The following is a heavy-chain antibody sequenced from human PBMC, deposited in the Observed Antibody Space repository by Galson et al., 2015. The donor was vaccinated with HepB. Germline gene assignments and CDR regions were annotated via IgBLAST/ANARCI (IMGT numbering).Heavy chain of an antibody. D-gene: IGHD2-2*01. CDR3: ARGAGRYCSSTSCPFDF. Sequence: SLRLSCAASGFTVSSNYMSWVRQAPGKGLEWVSVIYSGGSTYYADSVKGRFTISRDNSKNTLYLQMNSLRAEDTAVYYCARGAGRYCSSTSCPFDFWGQGTLVTVSS. CDR1: GFTVSSNY. CDR2: IYSGGST. V-gene: IGHV3-53*01. J-gene: IGHJ4*02.